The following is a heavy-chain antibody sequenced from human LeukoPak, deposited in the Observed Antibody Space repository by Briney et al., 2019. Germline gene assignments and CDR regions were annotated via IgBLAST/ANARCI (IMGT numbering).Heavy chain of an antibody. CDR2: IYHSGTT. V-gene: IGHV4-30-2*01. CDR3: ARRGTVGARVRAFDI. Sequence: SETLSLTCAVSGGSVSSGGYSWSWIRQPPGKGLEWIAYIYHSGTTYFNPSLKSRVTISVDRSKNQFSLKLSSVTAADTAVYYCARRGTVGARVRAFDIWGQGTMVTVSS. CDR1: GGSVSSGGYS. J-gene: IGHJ3*02. D-gene: IGHD1-26*01.